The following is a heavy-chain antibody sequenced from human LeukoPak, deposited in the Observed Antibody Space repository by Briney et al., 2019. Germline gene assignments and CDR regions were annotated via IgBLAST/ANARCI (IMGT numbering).Heavy chain of an antibody. CDR1: GFTFNNYV. CDR2: ISGSGGDT. J-gene: IGHJ4*02. V-gene: IGHV3-23*01. D-gene: IGHD4-17*01. CDR3: AKVFRSGDLFVSDS. Sequence: GGSLRLSCAASGFTFNNYVMSWVRQAPEKGLEWVSGISGSGGDTYYADSVKGRFTISRDNSKNTLYLQMNSLRTEDSAIYYCAKVFRSGDLFVSDSWGQGTLVTVSS.